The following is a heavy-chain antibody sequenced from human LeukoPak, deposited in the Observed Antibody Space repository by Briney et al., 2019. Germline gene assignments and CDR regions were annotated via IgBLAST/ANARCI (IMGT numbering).Heavy chain of an antibody. J-gene: IGHJ6*02. CDR1: GFTFSDYY. D-gene: IGHD2-2*01. CDR2: ISRNGSTI. CDR3: ARGSVVVPAAMEYYYYGMDV. Sequence: TTGGSLRLSCAASGFTFSDYYMSWIRQAPGKRLEWVSYISRNGSTIYYADSVKGRFTISRDNAKNSLYLQMNSLRAEDTAVYYCARGSVVVPAAMEYYYYGMDVWGQGTTVTVSS. V-gene: IGHV3-11*01.